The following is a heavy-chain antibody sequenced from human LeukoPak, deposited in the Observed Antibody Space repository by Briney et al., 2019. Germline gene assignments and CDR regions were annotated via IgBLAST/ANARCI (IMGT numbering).Heavy chain of an antibody. CDR2: ISYDGSNK. D-gene: IGHD4-17*01. CDR1: GFTFSSYA. J-gene: IGHJ4*02. V-gene: IGHV3-30*04. CDR3: ARGLMTTVTTG. Sequence: GGSLRLSCAASGFTFSSYAMHWVRQAPGKGLEWVAVISYDGSNKYYADSVKGRFTISRDNSKNTLYLQMNSLRAGDTAVYYCARGLMTTVTTGWGQGTLVTVSS.